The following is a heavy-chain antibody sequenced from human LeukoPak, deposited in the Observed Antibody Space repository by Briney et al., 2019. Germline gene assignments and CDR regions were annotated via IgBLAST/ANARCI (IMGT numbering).Heavy chain of an antibody. D-gene: IGHD7-27*01. Sequence: PGGSLRLSCAASGFTFSSHAMGWVRQAPGKGLEWVSVINTGGGDTYYAGSVKGRFTISRDNSKNTVYLQMNSLRADDTAVYYCAKDPLGIDPAFEIWGLGTMVTVSS. CDR1: GFTFSSHA. CDR2: INTGGGDT. J-gene: IGHJ3*02. V-gene: IGHV3-23*01. CDR3: AKDPLGIDPAFEI.